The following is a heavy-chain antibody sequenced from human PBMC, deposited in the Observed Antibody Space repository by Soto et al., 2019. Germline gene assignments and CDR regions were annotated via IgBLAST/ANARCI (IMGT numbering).Heavy chain of an antibody. J-gene: IGHJ4*02. CDR2: IWYDGSQR. D-gene: IGHD4-17*01. CDR3: ARIDDYGDYVTDY. CDR1: GFTFNTHG. V-gene: IGHV3-33*01. Sequence: VELVESGGGVVQPGGSLRLSSAASGFTFNTHGMHWVRQAPGKGLEWVAVIWYDGSQRYYADFVRGRFTISRDNSQNTLYLQMTSLRAEDTAVYYCARIDDYGDYVTDYWGQGALVTVSS.